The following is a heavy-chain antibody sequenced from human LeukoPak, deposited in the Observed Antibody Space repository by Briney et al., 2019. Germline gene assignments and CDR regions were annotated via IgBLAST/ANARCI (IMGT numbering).Heavy chain of an antibody. CDR3: ARGRDLRR. Sequence: SETLSLTCTVSGGSISSYYWSWIRQPPGKGLEWIGYIYYSGSTNYNPSLKSRVTISVDTSKNQFSLKLSSVTAADTAVYYCARGRDLRRWGQGTLVTVSS. CDR2: IYYSGST. CDR1: GGSISSYY. D-gene: IGHD3-3*01. J-gene: IGHJ4*02. V-gene: IGHV4-59*12.